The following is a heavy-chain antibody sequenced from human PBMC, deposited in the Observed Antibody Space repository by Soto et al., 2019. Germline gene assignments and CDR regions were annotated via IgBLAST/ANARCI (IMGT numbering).Heavy chain of an antibody. V-gene: IGHV1-18*01. D-gene: IGHD5-18*01. CDR1: GYTFTSYG. CDR2: ISAYNGNT. CDR3: ARDGVDTATGYYYGMDV. Sequence: QVQLVQSGAEVKKPGASVKVSCKASGYTFTSYGISWVRQAPGQGLEWMGWISAYNGNTNYAQKLQGRVTMTTDTSTSTDYMERRRLRSDATAVYYCARDGVDTATGYYYGMDVWGQGTTVTVSS. J-gene: IGHJ6*02.